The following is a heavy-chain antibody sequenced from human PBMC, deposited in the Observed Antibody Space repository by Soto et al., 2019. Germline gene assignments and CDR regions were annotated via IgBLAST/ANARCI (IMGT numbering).Heavy chain of an antibody. J-gene: IGHJ6*02. V-gene: IGHV1-18*01. CDR3: ARDEAGAGTHFDWLSTSDYYYGMDV. D-gene: IGHD3-9*01. CDR2: TSSYNTDT. Sequence: ASVKVSCKSSGYRFETYAMNWVRQAPGQGLEWMGWTSSYNTDTFYADKFQDRVTMTTDTSTSTAYMELRSLSSDDTAVYYCARDEAGAGTHFDWLSTSDYYYGMDVWGQGNTVTVSS. CDR1: GYRFETYA.